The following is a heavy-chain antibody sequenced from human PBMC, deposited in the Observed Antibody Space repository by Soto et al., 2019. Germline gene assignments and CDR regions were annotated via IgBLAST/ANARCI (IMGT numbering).Heavy chain of an antibody. CDR3: ARDGNLISSYDAFDI. CDR1: GFTFSSYS. D-gene: IGHD4-4*01. CDR2: ISSSSSYI. Sequence: PGGSLRLSCAASGFTFSSYSMNWVRQAPGKGLEWVSSISSSSSYIYYADSVKGRFTISRDNAKNSLYLQMNSLRAEDTAVHYCARDGNLISSYDAFDIWGQGTTVTVSS. J-gene: IGHJ3*02. V-gene: IGHV3-21*01.